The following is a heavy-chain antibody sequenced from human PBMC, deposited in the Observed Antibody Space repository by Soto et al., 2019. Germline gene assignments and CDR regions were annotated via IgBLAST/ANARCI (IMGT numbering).Heavy chain of an antibody. CDR2: IIPIFGTA. V-gene: IGHV1-69*13. J-gene: IGHJ5*02. D-gene: IGHD5-12*01. CDR1: GGTFSSYA. CDR3: ARGSGYDTSNWFDP. Sequence: GASVKVSCKASGGTFSSYAISWVRQAPGQGLEWMGGIIPIFGTANYAQKFQGRVTITADESTSTAYMELSSLGSEDTAVYYCARGSGYDTSNWFDPWGQGTLVTVSS.